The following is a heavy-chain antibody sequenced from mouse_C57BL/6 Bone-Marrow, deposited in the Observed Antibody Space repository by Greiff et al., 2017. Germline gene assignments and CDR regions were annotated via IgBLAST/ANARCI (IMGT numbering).Heavy chain of an antibody. Sequence: EVKLVESGGGLVKPGGSLKLSCAASGFTFSSYAMSWVRQTPEKRLEWVATISDGGSYTYYADNVKGRFTISRDNAKNNLYLQMSHLKSEDTAMYYCAREGDYWGQGTTLTVSS. V-gene: IGHV5-4*01. CDR1: GFTFSSYA. CDR3: AREGDY. J-gene: IGHJ2*01. CDR2: ISDGGSYT.